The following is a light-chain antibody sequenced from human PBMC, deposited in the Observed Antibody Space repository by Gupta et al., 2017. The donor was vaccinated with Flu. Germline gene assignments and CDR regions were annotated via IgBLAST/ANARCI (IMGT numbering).Light chain of an antibody. CDR3: QQSDSTPTS. CDR2: AAS. Sequence: DIQMTQSPSSLSASVGDRVTITCRASQSISSYLNWYQQKPGKAPKLLIYAASSLQSGVPSRCSGSGSGTDFTLTISRLQPEDIATYYCQQSDSTPTSFGQGTKLEIK. V-gene: IGKV1-39*01. CDR1: QSISSY. J-gene: IGKJ2*03.